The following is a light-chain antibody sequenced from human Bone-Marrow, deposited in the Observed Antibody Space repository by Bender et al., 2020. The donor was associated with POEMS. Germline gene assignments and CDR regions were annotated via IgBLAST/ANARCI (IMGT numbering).Light chain of an antibody. V-gene: IGLV2-14*02. CDR3: TSYTDRSTVV. CDR2: EVS. Sequence: QSALTQPASVSGSPGQSIIISCTGTSGDVGGYNLVSWYQQHPGKAPKLMIYEVSYRPSGISDRFSGSKSGNTASLTISGLQAEDEADYYCTSYTDRSTVVVGGGTKVTVL. CDR1: SGDVGGYNL. J-gene: IGLJ2*01.